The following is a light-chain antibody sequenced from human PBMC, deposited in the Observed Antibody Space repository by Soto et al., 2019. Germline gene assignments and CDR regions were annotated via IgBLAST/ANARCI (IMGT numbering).Light chain of an antibody. V-gene: IGKV4-1*01. CDR2: WAS. Sequence: DIVMTQSPDSLAVSLGERATINCKSSQSVLYSSNNKNYLAWYQQKPGQPPKLLIYWASTRESGVADRFSGSGCGTDFTLTISSLQGEDVAVYYCQQYYSTPWTFGQGTKVEIK. CDR1: QSVLYSSNNKNY. CDR3: QQYYSTPWT. J-gene: IGKJ1*01.